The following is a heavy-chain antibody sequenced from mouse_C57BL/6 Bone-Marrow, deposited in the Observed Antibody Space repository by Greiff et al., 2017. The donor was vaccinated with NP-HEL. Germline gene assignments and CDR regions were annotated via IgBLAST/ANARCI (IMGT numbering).Heavy chain of an antibody. CDR3: AIWNYAAWFAY. D-gene: IGHD1-1*01. CDR2: LHPSDSDT. Sequence: QVQLQQPGAELVKPGASVKVSCKASGYTFTSYWMHWVKQRPGQGLEWIGRLHPSDSDTNYNQKFKGKATLTVDTSSRTAYMQLSSLTSEDSAVYYCAIWNYAAWFAYWGQGTLVTVSA. CDR1: GYTFTSYW. J-gene: IGHJ3*01. V-gene: IGHV1-74*01.